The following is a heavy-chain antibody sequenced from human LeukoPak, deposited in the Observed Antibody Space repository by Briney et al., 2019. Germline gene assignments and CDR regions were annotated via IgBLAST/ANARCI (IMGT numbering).Heavy chain of an antibody. J-gene: IGHJ4*02. D-gene: IGHD3-9*01. CDR2: ISSSSSYI. CDR1: GFTFSSYS. CDR3: ARDGYYDILTGIPDYFDY. Sequence: GGSLRLSCAASGFTFSSYSMNWVRQAPGKGLEWVSSISSSSSYIYYADSVKGRFTISRDNAKNSLYLQMNSLRAEDTAVYYCARDGYYDILTGIPDYFDYWGQGTLVTVSS. V-gene: IGHV3-21*01.